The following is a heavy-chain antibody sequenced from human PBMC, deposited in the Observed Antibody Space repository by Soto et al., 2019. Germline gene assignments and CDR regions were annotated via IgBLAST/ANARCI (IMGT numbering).Heavy chain of an antibody. D-gene: IGHD2-2*01. V-gene: IGHV1-18*01. CDR1: GYTFTSYG. J-gene: IGHJ6*02. Sequence: AASVKVSCKASGYTFTSYGISWVRQAPGQGLEWMGWISAYNGNTNYAQKLQGRVTMTTDTSTSTAYMELRSLRSDDTAVYYCAREDIVVVPAAAYYYYGMDVWGQGTTVTVSS. CDR3: AREDIVVVPAAAYYYYGMDV. CDR2: ISAYNGNT.